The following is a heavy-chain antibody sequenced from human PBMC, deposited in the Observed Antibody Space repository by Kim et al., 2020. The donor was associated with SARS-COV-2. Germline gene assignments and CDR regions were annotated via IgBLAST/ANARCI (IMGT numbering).Heavy chain of an antibody. D-gene: IGHD3-3*02. J-gene: IGHJ4*02. V-gene: IGHV3-9*01. CDR1: GFTFNNYA. Sequence: GGSLRLSCAGSGFTFNNYAMHWVRQPPGKGLEWVSGISWNSGDIGYAYSVKGRFTVSRDNAKKSLYLQMNSLRAEDTAMYYCAKGVTAAVLATDFWGQGTLVTVSS. CDR2: ISWNSGDI. CDR3: AKGVTAAVLATDF.